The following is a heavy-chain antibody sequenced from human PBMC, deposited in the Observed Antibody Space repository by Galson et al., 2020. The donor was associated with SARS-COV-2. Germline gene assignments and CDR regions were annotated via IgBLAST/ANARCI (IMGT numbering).Heavy chain of an antibody. V-gene: IGHV4-34*01. CDR2: INHSGST. Sequence: SETLSLTCAVYGGSFSGYYWSWIRQPPGKGLEWIGEINHSGSTNYNPSLKSRVTISVDTSKNQFSLKLSSVTAADTAVYYCARWTTVTTWLPLYYMDVWGKGTTVTVSS. CDR3: ARWTTVTTWLPLYYMDV. D-gene: IGHD4-17*01. CDR1: GGSFSGYY. J-gene: IGHJ6*03.